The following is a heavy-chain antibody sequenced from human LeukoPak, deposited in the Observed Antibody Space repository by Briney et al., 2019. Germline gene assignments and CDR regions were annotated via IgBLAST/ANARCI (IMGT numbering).Heavy chain of an antibody. Sequence: ASVKVSCKPSGYTFTIYGISWVRQAPGQGLEWMGWISAYNGNTKYAQKFQGRVTMTTDTSTSTAYMELSSLRSDDTAVYYCARDREAARPGWFDPWGHGTLVTVSS. CDR3: ARDREAARPGWFDP. J-gene: IGHJ5*02. D-gene: IGHD6-6*01. CDR1: GYTFTIYG. V-gene: IGHV1-18*01. CDR2: ISAYNGNT.